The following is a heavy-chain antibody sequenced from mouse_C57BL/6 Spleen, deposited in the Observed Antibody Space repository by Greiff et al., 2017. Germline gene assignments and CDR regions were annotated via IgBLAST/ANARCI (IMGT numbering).Heavy chain of an antibody. CDR3: ARGEGYGNFAWFAY. D-gene: IGHD2-10*02. Sequence: EVKLVESGGGLVKPGGSLKLSCAASGFTFSSYAMSWVRQTPEKRLEWVATISDGGSYTYYPDNVKGRFTISRDNAKNNLYLQRSHLKSEDTAMYYCARGEGYGNFAWFAYWGQGTLVTVAA. J-gene: IGHJ3*01. V-gene: IGHV5-4*03. CDR1: GFTFSSYA. CDR2: ISDGGSYT.